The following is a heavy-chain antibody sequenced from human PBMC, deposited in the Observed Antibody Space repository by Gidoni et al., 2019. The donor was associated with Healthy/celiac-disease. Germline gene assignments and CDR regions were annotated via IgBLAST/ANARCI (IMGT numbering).Heavy chain of an antibody. Sequence: QVQLQESGPGLVKPSETLSLTCTVSGGSVSIGSYYWSWIRQPPGKGLEWIGYIYYSGSTNYNPSLKSRVTISVDTAKNQFSLKLSSVTAADTAVYYCARDPGYFDYWGQGTLVTVSS. J-gene: IGHJ4*02. CDR2: IYYSGST. V-gene: IGHV4-61*01. CDR3: ARDPGYFDY. CDR1: GGSVSIGSYY.